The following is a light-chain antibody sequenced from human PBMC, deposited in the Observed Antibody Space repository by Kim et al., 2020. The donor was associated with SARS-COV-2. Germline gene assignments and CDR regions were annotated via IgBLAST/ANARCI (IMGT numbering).Light chain of an antibody. CDR2: YDT. Sequence: PGKAARITCGGDSIGTKRVHWYQQKPGQAPVLVIYYDTDRPSGIPERFSGSSSGNTATLTISRVDAGDEADYYCQVWDSVNDHPYVFETGTKVTVL. CDR1: SIGTKR. V-gene: IGLV3-21*04. J-gene: IGLJ1*01. CDR3: QVWDSVNDHPYV.